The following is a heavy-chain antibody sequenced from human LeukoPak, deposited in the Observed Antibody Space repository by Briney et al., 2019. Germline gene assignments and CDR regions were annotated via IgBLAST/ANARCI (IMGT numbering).Heavy chain of an antibody. CDR3: AKAKYSSSSDLLDY. Sequence: GGSLRLSCAASGFTFSSYAMSWVRQAPGKGLEWVSTSGSGGSTYYADSVKGRFTISRDISKNTLFLQMNSLRAGDTAVYYCAKAKYSSSSDLLDYWGQGTLVTVSS. D-gene: IGHD6-6*01. V-gene: IGHV3-23*01. CDR1: GFTFSSYA. CDR2: SGSGGST. J-gene: IGHJ4*02.